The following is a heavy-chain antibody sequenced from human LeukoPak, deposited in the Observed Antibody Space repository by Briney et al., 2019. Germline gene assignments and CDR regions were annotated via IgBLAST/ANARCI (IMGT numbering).Heavy chain of an antibody. CDR1: GFSFSSYN. CDR2: VTTGGST. CDR3: AKTGDSTGYYFIDY. D-gene: IGHD3-22*01. Sequence: GGSLRLSCTTSGFSFSSYNMRWVRQAPGKGLEWVSTVTTGGSTYYADSVKGRFTISRDNSKNTLFLQMNSLRAEDTAVYYCAKTGDSTGYYFIDYWGQGSQVTVSS. J-gene: IGHJ4*02. V-gene: IGHV3-23*01.